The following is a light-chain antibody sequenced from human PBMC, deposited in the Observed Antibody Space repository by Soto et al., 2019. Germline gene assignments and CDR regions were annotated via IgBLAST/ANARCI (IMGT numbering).Light chain of an antibody. CDR3: MQALQSPRT. J-gene: IGKJ1*01. V-gene: IGKV2-28*01. Sequence: DLVMTQSPLSLPVIPGEPASISCRSSQSLLHSNGYNYLDWYLQKPGQSPQLLIYLGSNRSSGVPDRFSGSGSGTDLTLKISRVEAEDVGVYYCMQALQSPRTFGQGTKVEIK. CDR1: QSLLHSNGYNY. CDR2: LGS.